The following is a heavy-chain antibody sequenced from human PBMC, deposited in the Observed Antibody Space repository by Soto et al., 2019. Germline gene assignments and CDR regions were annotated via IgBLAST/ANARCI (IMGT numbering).Heavy chain of an antibody. V-gene: IGHV1-2*04. CDR3: ARSPLLLEWPPDQPNYFDY. Sequence: EASVKVSCKASGYTFTGYYMHWVRQAPGQGLEWMGWINPNSGGTNYAQKFQGWVTMTRDTSISTAYMELSRLRSDDTAVYYCARSPLLLEWPPDQPNYFDYWGQGTLVTVSS. J-gene: IGHJ4*02. D-gene: IGHD3-3*01. CDR2: INPNSGGT. CDR1: GYTFTGYY.